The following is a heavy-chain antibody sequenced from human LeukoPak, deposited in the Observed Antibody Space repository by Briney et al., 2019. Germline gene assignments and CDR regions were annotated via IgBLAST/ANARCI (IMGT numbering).Heavy chain of an antibody. J-gene: IGHJ6*03. CDR2: INPNSGGT. V-gene: IGHV1-2*02. CDR1: GYTFTGCY. D-gene: IGHD4-23*01. CDR3: ARGVAHGGNSGPYYYYMDV. Sequence: ASVKVSYKASGYTFTGCYMHWVRQAPGQGLEWRGWINPNSGGTNYAQKFQGRVTMTRDTSISTAYMELSRLRSDDTAENSSARGVAHGGNSGPYYYYMDVWGKGTTVTVSS.